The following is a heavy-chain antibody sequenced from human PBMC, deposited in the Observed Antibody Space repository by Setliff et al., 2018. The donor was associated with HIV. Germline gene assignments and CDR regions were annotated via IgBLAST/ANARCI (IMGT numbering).Heavy chain of an antibody. Sequence: PSETLSLTCTVSGDSVSSASYYWSWIRQPPGKGLEWIGYNYYSGTTKYNPSLKSRVTISVDTSKNQFSLKLSSVTAADTAVYYCASEAWTSYRSSSGYYYYYMDVWGKGTTVTVSS. CDR2: NYYSGTT. CDR1: GDSVSSASYY. V-gene: IGHV4-61*01. J-gene: IGHJ6*03. CDR3: ASEAWTSYRSSSGYYYYYMDV. D-gene: IGHD6-6*01.